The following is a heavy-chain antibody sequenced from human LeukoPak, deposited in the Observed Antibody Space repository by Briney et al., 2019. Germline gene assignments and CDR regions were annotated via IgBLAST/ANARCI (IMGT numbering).Heavy chain of an antibody. CDR1: GYTFTSYY. CDR2: INPSGGST. D-gene: IGHD4-23*01. V-gene: IGHV1-46*01. J-gene: IGHJ4*02. Sequence: ASVTVSCKASGYTFTSYYMHWVRQAPGQGLEWMGIINPSGGSTSYPQKFQGRVTMTRDTSTSTVYMELSSLRSEDTAVYYCARGGDYGGNPRRGEYYFDYWGQGTLVTVSS. CDR3: ARGGDYGGNPRRGEYYFDY.